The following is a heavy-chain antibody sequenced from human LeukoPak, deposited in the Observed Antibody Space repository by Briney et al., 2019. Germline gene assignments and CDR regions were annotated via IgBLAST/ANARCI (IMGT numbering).Heavy chain of an antibody. CDR1: GFTFSTYG. D-gene: IGHD3-22*01. CDR3: ARDQGYDFDY. CDR2: ISYAGSNK. Sequence: QPGGSLRLSCAASGFTFSTYGMHWVRQAPGKGLEWVALISYAGSNKYYADSVKGRFTISRDNSKNTLYLQMNSLRAEDTAVYYCARDQGYDFDYWGQGTLVTVSS. J-gene: IGHJ4*02. V-gene: IGHV3-30*19.